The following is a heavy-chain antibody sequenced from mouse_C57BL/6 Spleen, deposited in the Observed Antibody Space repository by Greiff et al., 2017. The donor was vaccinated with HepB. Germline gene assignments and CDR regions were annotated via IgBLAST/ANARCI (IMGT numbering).Heavy chain of an antibody. CDR1: GYTFTDYN. V-gene: IGHV1-18*01. Sequence: EVQLQQSGPELVKPGASVKIPCKASGYTFTDYNMDWVKQSHGKSLEWIGDINPNNGGTIYNQKFKGKATLTVDKSSSTAYMALRSLTSEDTAVYYCARGGGTTVVAGMDYWGQGTSVTVSS. D-gene: IGHD1-1*01. CDR2: INPNNGGT. CDR3: ARGGGTTVVAGMDY. J-gene: IGHJ4*01.